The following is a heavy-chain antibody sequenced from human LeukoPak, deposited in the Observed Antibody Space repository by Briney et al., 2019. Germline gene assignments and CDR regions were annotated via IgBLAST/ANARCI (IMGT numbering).Heavy chain of an antibody. D-gene: IGHD4-17*01. V-gene: IGHV3-66*01. CDR1: GSTVSSSY. Sequence: GGSLRLACAASGSTVSSSYMSWVRQAPGKGLECVSVISRSGSTYYADSVKGRFTISRDNSKNTLYLQMNSLRAEDTAVYYCARDCGGDSDYWGQGTLVTVSS. CDR2: ISRSGST. J-gene: IGHJ4*02. CDR3: ARDCGGDSDY.